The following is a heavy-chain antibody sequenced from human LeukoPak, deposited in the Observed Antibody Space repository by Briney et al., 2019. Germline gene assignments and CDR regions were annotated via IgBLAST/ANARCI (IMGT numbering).Heavy chain of an antibody. CDR1: GFTFSSYS. J-gene: IGHJ5*02. D-gene: IGHD4-17*01. CDR3: VRGYGDYGWLSS. CDR2: ISSSISTK. V-gene: IGHV3-48*01. Sequence: PGGSLRLSCAASGFTFSSYSMNWVRQAPGKGLEWVSYISSSISTKYYADSVKGRFTISRDNAKNSLYLQMNSLRVEDTAVYYCVRGYGDYGWLSSWGQGTLVTVSS.